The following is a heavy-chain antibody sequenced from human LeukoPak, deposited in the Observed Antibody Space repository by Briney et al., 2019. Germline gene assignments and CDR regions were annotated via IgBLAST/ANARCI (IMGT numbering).Heavy chain of an antibody. CDR2: IYHSGST. CDR3: ARDGGGDSPYYFDY. CDR1: GGSISSSNW. J-gene: IGHJ4*02. Sequence: SGTLSLTCAVSGGSISSSNWWSWVRQPPGKGLEWIGEIYHSGSTNYNPSLKSRVTISVDKSKNQFSLKLSSVTAADTAVYYCARDGGGDSPYYFDYWGQGTLVTVSS. D-gene: IGHD2-21*02. V-gene: IGHV4-4*02.